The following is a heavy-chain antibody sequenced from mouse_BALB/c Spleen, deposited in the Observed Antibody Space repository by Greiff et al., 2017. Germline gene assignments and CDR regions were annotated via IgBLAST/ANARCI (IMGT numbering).Heavy chain of an antibody. V-gene: IGHV1-7*01. D-gene: IGHD4-1*01. CDR2: INPSTGYT. Sequence: QVQLKESGAELAKPGASVKMSCKASGYTFTSYWMHWVNQRPGQGLEWIGYINPSTGYTEYNQKFKDKATLTADKSSSTAYMQLSSLTSEDSAVYYCASWDLAYWGQGTLVTVSA. CDR3: ASWDLAY. J-gene: IGHJ3*01. CDR1: GYTFTSYW.